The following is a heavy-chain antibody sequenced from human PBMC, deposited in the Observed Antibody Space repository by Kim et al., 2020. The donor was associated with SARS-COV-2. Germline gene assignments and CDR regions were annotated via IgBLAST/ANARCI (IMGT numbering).Heavy chain of an antibody. D-gene: IGHD2-2*01. CDR1: GGSFSGYY. V-gene: IGHV4-34*01. Sequence: SETLSLTCAVYGGSFSGYYWSWIRQPPGKGLEWIGEINHSGSTNYNPSLKSRVTISVDTSKNQFSLKLSSVTAADTAVYYCARLVNRDEYFDYWGQGTLV. J-gene: IGHJ4*02. CDR2: INHSGST. CDR3: ARLVNRDEYFDY.